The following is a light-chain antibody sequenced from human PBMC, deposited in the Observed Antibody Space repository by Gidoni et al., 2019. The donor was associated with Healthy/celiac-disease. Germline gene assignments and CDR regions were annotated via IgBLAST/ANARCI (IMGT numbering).Light chain of an antibody. Sequence: QSALTQPASVSGSPVQSITISCTGTSSDVGSYNLVSWYQQHPGKAPKLMSYEVSKRPSGVSNRFSGSKSGNTASLTISGLQAEDEADYYCCSYAGSSTSPFGGGTKLTVL. CDR1: SSDVGSYNL. J-gene: IGLJ2*01. CDR2: EVS. V-gene: IGLV2-23*02. CDR3: CSYAGSSTSP.